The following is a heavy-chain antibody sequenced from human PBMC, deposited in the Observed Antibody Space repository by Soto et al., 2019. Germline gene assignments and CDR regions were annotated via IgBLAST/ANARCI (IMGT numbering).Heavy chain of an antibody. V-gene: IGHV3-48*02. Sequence: EVQLVESGGGLVQPGGSLRLSCAASGFTFSSYSMNWVRQAPGKGLEWVSYISSSSSTIYYADSVKGRFTISRDNAQNSLYLQMNSLRDEDTAVYYCARDVVVVATRGMDVWGQGTTVTVSS. CDR2: ISSSSSTI. D-gene: IGHD2-15*01. J-gene: IGHJ6*02. CDR1: GFTFSSYS. CDR3: ARDVVVVATRGMDV.